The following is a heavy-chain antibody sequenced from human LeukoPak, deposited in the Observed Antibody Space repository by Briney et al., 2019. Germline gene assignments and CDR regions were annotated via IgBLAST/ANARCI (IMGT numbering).Heavy chain of an antibody. CDR3: ATGNYYGSRSYAY. D-gene: IGHD3-10*01. J-gene: IGHJ4*02. CDR2: IKSKTDGGTI. CDR1: GFTFINAW. Sequence: GGSLRLSCAASGFTFINAWMRWVRQAPGKGLEWVGRIKSKTDGGTIDYAAPVKGRFTISRDDSKNTLYLQMNSLKTEDTAFYYCATGNYYGSRSYAYWGQGTLVTVSS. V-gene: IGHV3-15*01.